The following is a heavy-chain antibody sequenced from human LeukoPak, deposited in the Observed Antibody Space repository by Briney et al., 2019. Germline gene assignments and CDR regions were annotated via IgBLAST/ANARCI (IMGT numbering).Heavy chain of an antibody. V-gene: IGHV3-21*01. CDR2: ISSSSSYI. D-gene: IGHD3-22*01. Sequence: PGGSLRLSCAASGFTFSSYSMNWVRQAPGKGLEWVSSISSSSSYIYYADSVKGRFTISRDNSKNTLYLQMNSLRAEDTAVYYCAKDRGYYYDSSGFDYWGQGTLVTVSS. CDR3: AKDRGYYYDSSGFDY. J-gene: IGHJ4*02. CDR1: GFTFSSYS.